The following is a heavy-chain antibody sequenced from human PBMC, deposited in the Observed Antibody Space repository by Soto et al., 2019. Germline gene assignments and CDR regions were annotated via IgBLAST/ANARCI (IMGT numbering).Heavy chain of an antibody. Sequence: QVHLVESGGGVVQPGRSLRLSCAASGFSFSDYGMHWVRQAPGKGLKWVAVLSYDGGQKYYADSVKGRFTISRDNSKNTLYLQMNSLRPQDTATYSSTTAVGEDGHDSWGQGALVTGSS. V-gene: IGHV3-30*03. J-gene: IGHJ4*02. CDR2: LSYDGGQK. CDR1: GFSFSDYG. D-gene: IGHD3-16*01. CDR3: TTAVGEDGHDS.